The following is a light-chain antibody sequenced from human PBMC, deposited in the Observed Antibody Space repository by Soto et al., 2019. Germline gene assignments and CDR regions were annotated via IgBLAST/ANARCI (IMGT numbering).Light chain of an antibody. CDR2: GAS. J-gene: IGKJ1*01. Sequence: IVMTHSPATLSVSPEGRATLCLRASQSIRDTSARYHHKPGQAPRLLIHGASTRATGFPARFSGSGTGTDFTLTISSLQSEDFAVYYCQQYNNWPWTFGQGTKVDIK. V-gene: IGKV3-15*01. CDR1: QSIRDT. CDR3: QQYNNWPWT.